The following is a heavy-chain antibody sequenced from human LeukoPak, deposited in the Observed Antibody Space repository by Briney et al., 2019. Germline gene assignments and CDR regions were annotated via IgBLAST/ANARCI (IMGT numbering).Heavy chain of an antibody. J-gene: IGHJ5*02. CDR3: ARSAGPSSFGELLTQFDP. D-gene: IGHD3-10*01. CDR2: IYYSGST. CDR1: GGSISSSSYY. V-gene: IGHV4-39*01. Sequence: SETLPLTCTVSGGSISSSSYYWGWIRQPPGKGLEWIGSIYYSGSTYYNPSLKSRVTISVDTSKNQFSLKLSSVTAADTAVYYCARSAGPSSFGELLTQFDPWGQGTLVTVSS.